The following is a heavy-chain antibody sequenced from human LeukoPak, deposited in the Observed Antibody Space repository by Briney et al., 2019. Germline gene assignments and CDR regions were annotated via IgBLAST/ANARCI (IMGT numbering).Heavy chain of an antibody. Sequence: ASVKVSCKASGYPFTSYHIHWVRQAPGQGLEWMGIINPGGGSTNYAQKLQGRVTMTTDTSTSTAYMELRSLRSDDTAVYYCARDRDTGFDIWGQGTMVTVSS. CDR3: ARDRDTGFDI. CDR1: GYPFTSYH. CDR2: INPGGGST. D-gene: IGHD3-10*01. J-gene: IGHJ3*02. V-gene: IGHV1-46*01.